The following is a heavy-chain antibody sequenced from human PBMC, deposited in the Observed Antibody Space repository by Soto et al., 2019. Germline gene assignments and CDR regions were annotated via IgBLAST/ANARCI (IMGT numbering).Heavy chain of an antibody. V-gene: IGHV5-51*01. CDR3: ARMGQQLPTYLVY. J-gene: IGHJ4*02. CDR1: GYSFTSYW. Sequence: PGESLKISCKGSGYSFTSYWIGWVRQMPGKGLEWMGIVYPGDSDTRYSPSFQGQVTISADKSISTAYLQWSSLKASDTAMYYCARMGQQLPTYLVYWGQGPLVTVSS. CDR2: VYPGDSDT. D-gene: IGHD6-13*01.